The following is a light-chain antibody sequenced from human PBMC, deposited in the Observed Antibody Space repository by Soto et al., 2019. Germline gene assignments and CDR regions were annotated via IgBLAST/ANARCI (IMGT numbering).Light chain of an antibody. CDR2: DVS. CDR1: SNDVGGYNY. Sequence: QSALTQPASVSGSPGQSITISCTGTSNDVGGYNYVSWYQQHPGKAPKLMIYDVSNRPSGVSNRFSGYKSANTASLTISGLQTEVESDYYCSSYTGSSTYVFGTGSKVTVL. V-gene: IGLV2-14*03. J-gene: IGLJ1*01. CDR3: SSYTGSSTYV.